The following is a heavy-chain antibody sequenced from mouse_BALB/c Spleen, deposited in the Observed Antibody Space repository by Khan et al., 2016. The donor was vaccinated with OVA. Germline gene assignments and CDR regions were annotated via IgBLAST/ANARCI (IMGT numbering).Heavy chain of an antibody. CDR2: ISYSGST. V-gene: IGHV3-2*02. Sequence: EVKLLESGPGLVKPSQSLSLTCTVTGFSITTNYAWDWIRQFPGNKLEWMGSISYSGSTSYNPSLKSRISITRDTSKNQFFLQLNSVTTEDTATYYCARKNYYGYAVDYWGQGTSVTVSS. CDR3: ARKNYYGYAVDY. D-gene: IGHD1-1*01. CDR1: GFSITTNYA. J-gene: IGHJ4*01.